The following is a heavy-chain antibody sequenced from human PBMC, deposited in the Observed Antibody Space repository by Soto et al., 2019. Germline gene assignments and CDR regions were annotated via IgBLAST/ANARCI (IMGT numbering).Heavy chain of an antibody. D-gene: IGHD3-22*01. CDR1: GSTFSTHA. J-gene: IGHJ4*02. CDR3: ARGWGYDSSDYYYAY. V-gene: IGHV1-69*01. Sequence: QVQLVQSGAEVRKPGSSVKVSCKASGSTFSTHAISWVRQAPGQGLEWMGGIIPIFGTANHAQKFQGRVTISADASTSTAYMELSSLRSEDTAIYYCARGWGYDSSDYYYAYWGQGTLVIVSS. CDR2: IIPIFGTA.